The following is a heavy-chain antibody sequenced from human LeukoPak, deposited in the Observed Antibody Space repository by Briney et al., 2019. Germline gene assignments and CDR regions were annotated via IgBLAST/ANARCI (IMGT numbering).Heavy chain of an antibody. J-gene: IGHJ5*02. CDR3: TRITMVRGVIIEPSP. V-gene: IGHV4-34*01. D-gene: IGHD3-10*01. Sequence: SETLSLTCAVYGGSFSGYYWSWIRQPPGKGLEWIGEINHSGSTNYNPSLKSRVTISVDTSKNQFSLKLSSVTAADTAVYYCTRITMVRGVIIEPSPWGQGTLVTVSS. CDR2: INHSGST. CDR1: GGSFSGYY.